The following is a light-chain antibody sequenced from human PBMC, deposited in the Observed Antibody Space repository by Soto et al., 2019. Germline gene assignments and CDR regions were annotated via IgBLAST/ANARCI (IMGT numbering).Light chain of an antibody. Sequence: EIVLTQSPGTLSLSPGERATLSCRASQSGSDSYLAWYQQKPGQPPRLLIYGMSSRGYGIPDRFSGSGSGTDFTLTISRLEPEDFAVYYCQHYGYPQWTFGQGTKVDIK. CDR1: QSGSDSY. CDR3: QHYGYPQWT. V-gene: IGKV3-20*01. CDR2: GMS. J-gene: IGKJ1*01.